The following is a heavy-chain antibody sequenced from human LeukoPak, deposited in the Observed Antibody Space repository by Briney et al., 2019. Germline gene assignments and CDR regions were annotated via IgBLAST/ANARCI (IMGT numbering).Heavy chain of an antibody. V-gene: IGHV1-46*01. J-gene: IGHJ4*02. Sequence: ASVKVSCKASGHTFTGYYMHWVRQAPGQGLEWMGIINPSGGSTSYAQKFQGRVTMTRDTSTSTVYMELSSLRSEDTAVHYCARAHRFYDSSGYYDYWGQGTLVTVSS. D-gene: IGHD3-22*01. CDR2: INPSGGST. CDR3: ARAHRFYDSSGYYDY. CDR1: GHTFTGYY.